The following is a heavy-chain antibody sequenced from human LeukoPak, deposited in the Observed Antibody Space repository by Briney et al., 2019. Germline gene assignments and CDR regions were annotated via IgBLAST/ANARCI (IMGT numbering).Heavy chain of an antibody. J-gene: IGHJ4*02. V-gene: IGHV3-21*04. Sequence: GGSLRLSCAASGFTFSSYSMNWVRQAPGKGLEWVSSISSSSSYIYYADSVKGRFTISRDNAKNTLYLQMNSLRAEDTAVYYCAKMRSGYLYRGEYFDYWGQGTLVTVSS. CDR3: AKMRSGYLYRGEYFDY. CDR2: ISSSSSYI. CDR1: GFTFSSYS. D-gene: IGHD3-3*01.